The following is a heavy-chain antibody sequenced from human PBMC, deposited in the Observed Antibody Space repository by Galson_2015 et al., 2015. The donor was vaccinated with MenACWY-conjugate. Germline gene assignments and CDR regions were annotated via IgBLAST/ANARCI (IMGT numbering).Heavy chain of an antibody. J-gene: IGHJ4*02. Sequence: SLRLSCAASGFTFSSYWMHWVRQAPGKGLVWVARVNSGGSDTSYADSVKGRFTISRDNAKNTLYLQMNSLRPEDTAAYYCARGGSPFDYGGQGPLGTGSS. D-gene: IGHD6-13*01. CDR3: ARGGSPFDY. CDR2: VNSGGSDT. V-gene: IGHV3-74*01. CDR1: GFTFSSYW.